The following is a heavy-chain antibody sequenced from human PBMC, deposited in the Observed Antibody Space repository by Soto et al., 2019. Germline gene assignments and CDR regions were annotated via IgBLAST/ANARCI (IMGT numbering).Heavy chain of an antibody. CDR1: GYTFTTYG. Sequence: QVQLVQSGAEVKKPGASVKVSYKASGYTFTTYGLSWVRQAPGQGLEWMGWISASNDYTTYAQKLQGRVTMTTDTSTTTAYMELRSLRSDDTAIYYCAIIWGNMDVWGQGTTVTVSS. CDR3: AIIWGNMDV. J-gene: IGHJ6*02. V-gene: IGHV1-18*01. CDR2: ISASNDYT. D-gene: IGHD3-16*01.